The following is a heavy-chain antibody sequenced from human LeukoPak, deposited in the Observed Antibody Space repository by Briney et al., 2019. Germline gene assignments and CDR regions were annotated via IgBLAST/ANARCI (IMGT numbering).Heavy chain of an antibody. D-gene: IGHD3-22*01. CDR1: GFTFSSYA. CDR3: ASRSGPYDSSGYPYAFRH. V-gene: IGHV3-64*01. Sequence: HSGGSLRLSCAASGFTFSSYAMHWVRQAPGKGLEYVSAISSNGGSTYYANSVKGRFTISRDNSKDTLYLQMGSLRAEDTAVYYCASRSGPYDSSGYPYAFRHWGQGTLVTVSS. J-gene: IGHJ1*01. CDR2: ISSNGGST.